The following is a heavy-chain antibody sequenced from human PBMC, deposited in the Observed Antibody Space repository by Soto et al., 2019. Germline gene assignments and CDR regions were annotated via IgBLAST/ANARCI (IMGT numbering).Heavy chain of an antibody. D-gene: IGHD1-1*01. CDR2: IYYSGTT. CDR3: ARDWRHNWDAGGYYYYAMDV. J-gene: IGHJ6*02. CDR1: GGSISGGGYY. V-gene: IGHV4-31*03. Sequence: QVQLQESGPGLVKPSQTLSLTCTVSGGSISGGGYYSWIRQHSGKDLEWIGYIYYSGTTYYNPSLKSRVSISIDTSKNQFSLKLSSVTVADTAVYYCARDWRHNWDAGGYYYYAMDVWGQGTTVTVSS.